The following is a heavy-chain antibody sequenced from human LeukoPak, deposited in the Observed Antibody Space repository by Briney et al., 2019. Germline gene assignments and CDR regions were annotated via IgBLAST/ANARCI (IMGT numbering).Heavy chain of an antibody. J-gene: IGHJ3*02. CDR2: IYYSGST. CDR3: ARDVEMATDDAFDI. CDR1: GGSISSYY. Sequence: PSETLSLTCTLSGGSISSYYWSWIRQPPGKGLEWIGYIYYSGSTNYNPSLKSRVTISVDTSKNQFSLKLSSVTAADTAVYYCARDVEMATDDAFDIWGQGTMVTVSS. V-gene: IGHV4-59*01. D-gene: IGHD5-24*01.